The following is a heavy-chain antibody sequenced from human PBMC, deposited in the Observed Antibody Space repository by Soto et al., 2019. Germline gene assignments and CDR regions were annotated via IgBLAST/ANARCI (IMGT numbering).Heavy chain of an antibody. CDR3: AREKVTMVRGVIIDYYYYYMDV. CDR1: GDSVSSNSAA. Sequence: PSQTLSLTCAISGDSVSSNSAAWNWIRQSPSRGLEWLGRTYYRSKWYNDYAVSVKSRITINPDTSKNQFSLQLNSVTPEDTAVYYCAREKVTMVRGVIIDYYYYYMDVWGKGTTVTVSS. J-gene: IGHJ6*03. CDR2: TYYRSKWYN. D-gene: IGHD3-10*01. V-gene: IGHV6-1*01.